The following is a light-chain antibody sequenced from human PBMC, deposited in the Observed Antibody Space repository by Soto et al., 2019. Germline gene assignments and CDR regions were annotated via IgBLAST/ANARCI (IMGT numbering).Light chain of an antibody. V-gene: IGKV1-39*01. CDR2: AAS. CDR3: PQSYSTPYT. Sequence: DIQMTQSPSSLSASVGDRVTITCRASRSISSYLNWYQQKPGKAPKLLIYAASSLQSGVPSRFSGSGSGTDFTLTISTLQPEDFATYYCPQSYSTPYTFGQGTKLEIK. J-gene: IGKJ2*01. CDR1: RSISSY.